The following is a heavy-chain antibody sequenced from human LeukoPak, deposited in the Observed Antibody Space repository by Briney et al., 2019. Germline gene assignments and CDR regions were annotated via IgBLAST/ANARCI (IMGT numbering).Heavy chain of an antibody. Sequence: GGSLRLSCTTSGFIFSNYGMHWVRQAPGKGLEWVGRTRNKANSYTTEYAASVKGRFTISRDDSKNSLYLQMNSLKTEDTAVYYCARDLRSDYYDSNEYFDLWGRGTLVTVSS. D-gene: IGHD3-22*01. CDR3: ARDLRSDYYDSNEYFDL. CDR1: GFIFSNYG. V-gene: IGHV3-72*01. CDR2: TRNKANSYTT. J-gene: IGHJ2*01.